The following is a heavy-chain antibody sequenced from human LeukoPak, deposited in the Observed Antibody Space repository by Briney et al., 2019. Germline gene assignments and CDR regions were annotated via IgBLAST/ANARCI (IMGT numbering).Heavy chain of an antibody. CDR3: ARGGPWTTATTTGLPLDY. Sequence: SETLSLTCTVSGGSISSYYWSSISTYYWSWIRQPPGKGLEWIGSIYYSGSTNYNPSLRSRVTISVDTSKSQFSLRLMSVTGADTAMYYCARGGPWTTATTTGLPLDYWGQGTLVTVSS. CDR1: GGSISSYYWSSISTYY. J-gene: IGHJ4*02. CDR2: IYYSGST. V-gene: IGHV4-61*01. D-gene: IGHD4-17*01.